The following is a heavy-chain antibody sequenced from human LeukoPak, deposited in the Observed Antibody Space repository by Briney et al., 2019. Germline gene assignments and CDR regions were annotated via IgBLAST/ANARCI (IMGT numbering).Heavy chain of an antibody. J-gene: IGHJ6*02. CDR3: TRGGGCSSTSCYTRVGYYYYYGMDV. CDR2: MNPNSGNT. CDR1: GYTFTSYD. V-gene: IGHV1-8*01. Sequence: ASVKVSCKASGYTFTSYDINWVRQATGQGLEWMGWMNPNSGNTGYAQKFQGGVTMTRNTSISTAYMELSSLRSEDTAVYYCTRGGGCSSTSCYTRVGYYYYYGMDVWGQGTTATVSS. D-gene: IGHD2-2*02.